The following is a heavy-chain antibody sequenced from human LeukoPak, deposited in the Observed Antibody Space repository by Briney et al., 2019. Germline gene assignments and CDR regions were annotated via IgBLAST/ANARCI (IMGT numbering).Heavy chain of an antibody. Sequence: GESLKISCKGSGYTFTSYWIVWVRQMPGKGLEWMGIIYPGDSDTRYNPSFQGQVTISADKSISSAYLQWNSLKASDTAMYYCARIRDNWEYYWGQGTLVTVSS. V-gene: IGHV5-51*01. CDR1: GYTFTSYW. CDR2: IYPGDSDT. J-gene: IGHJ4*02. CDR3: ARIRDNWEYY. D-gene: IGHD1-20*01.